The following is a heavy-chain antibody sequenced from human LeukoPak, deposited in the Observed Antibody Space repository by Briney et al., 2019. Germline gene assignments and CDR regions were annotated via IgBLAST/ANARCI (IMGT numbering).Heavy chain of an antibody. V-gene: IGHV5-51*01. Sequence: GESLKISCKASGYSFTSYWIGWVRQMPGKGLEWMGIIYPYDSDTRYGPSFQGQVTISADKSISTAYLQWSNLKASDTAMYYCARHIGYSAWNPDYWGQGTLVTVSS. CDR3: ARHIGYSAWNPDY. CDR1: GYSFTSYW. D-gene: IGHD5-12*01. CDR2: IYPYDSDT. J-gene: IGHJ4*02.